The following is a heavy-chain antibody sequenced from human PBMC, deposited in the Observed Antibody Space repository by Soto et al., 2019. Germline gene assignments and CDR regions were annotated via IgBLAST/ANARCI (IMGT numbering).Heavy chain of an antibody. CDR2: INHSGST. V-gene: IGHV4-34*01. Sequence: QVQLQQWGAGLLKPSETLSLTCAVYGGSFSGYYWSWIRQPPGKGLEWIGEINHSGSTNYNPSLXGRVTISLDTXXHXFXXKLSSVTAADTAVYYCARDNVLRYFDWLSYNWFDPWGQGTLVTVSS. D-gene: IGHD3-9*01. CDR1: GGSFSGYY. CDR3: ARDNVLRYFDWLSYNWFDP. J-gene: IGHJ5*02.